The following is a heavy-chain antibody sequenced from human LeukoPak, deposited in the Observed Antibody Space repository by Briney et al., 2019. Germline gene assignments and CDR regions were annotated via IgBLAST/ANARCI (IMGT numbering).Heavy chain of an antibody. CDR1: GYTFTSYG. V-gene: IGHV1-18*01. CDR2: ISTYNGNT. D-gene: IGHD6-19*01. CDR3: ARAFQGSGWPEEYYFDY. Sequence: GASVTVSCTASGYTFTSYGISWVRQAPGQGLEWMGWISTYNGNTNYAQNLQGRVTMTTDTSTTTAYMELRSLRSDDTAVYYCARAFQGSGWPEEYYFDYWGQGTLVTVSS. J-gene: IGHJ4*02.